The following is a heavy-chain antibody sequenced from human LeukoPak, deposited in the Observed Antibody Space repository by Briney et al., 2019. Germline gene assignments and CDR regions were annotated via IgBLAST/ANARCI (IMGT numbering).Heavy chain of an antibody. V-gene: IGHV5-51*01. CDR1: GYSFTSYW. J-gene: IGHJ4*02. D-gene: IGHD5-18*01. Sequence: GESLKISCKASGYSFTSYWIGWVREMPGKGLEWMGIIDPSDSETRYTPSFQGQVTISVDKSLTTADLQWNSLKASDSAMYYCARQTAMGRSGDYWGQGTLVTVSS. CDR2: IDPSDSET. CDR3: ARQTAMGRSGDY.